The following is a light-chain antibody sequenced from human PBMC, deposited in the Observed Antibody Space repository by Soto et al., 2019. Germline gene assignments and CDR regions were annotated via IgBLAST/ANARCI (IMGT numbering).Light chain of an antibody. CDR2: GAS. V-gene: IGKV3-20*01. CDR1: QSVSSSY. CDR3: QQYGSSPPYT. J-gene: IGKJ2*01. Sequence: EIVLTQSTGTLSLSPGERATLSCRASQSVSSSYLAWYQQKPGQAPRLLIYGASSRATSIPDRFSGSGSGKYFTLTISRQQPEDFAVYYCQQYGSSPPYTFGQGTKLEIK.